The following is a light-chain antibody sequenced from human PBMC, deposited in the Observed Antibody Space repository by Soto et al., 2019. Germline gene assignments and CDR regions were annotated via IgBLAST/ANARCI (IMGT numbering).Light chain of an antibody. J-gene: IGKJ1*01. V-gene: IGKV3-20*01. CDR1: QSVSSSY. Sequence: EIVLTQSPGTLSLSPGERATLSCRASQSVSSSYLAWYQQKSGQAPRLLIYGASNRATGIPDRFSGSGSGTDFTLTISRLEPVDFAVYYCQQYGRSSWTFGQGTKVEIK. CDR2: GAS. CDR3: QQYGRSSWT.